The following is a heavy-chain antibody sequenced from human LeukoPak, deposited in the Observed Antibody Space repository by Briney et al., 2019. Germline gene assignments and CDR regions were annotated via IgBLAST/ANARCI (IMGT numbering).Heavy chain of an antibody. CDR3: ARHDGYYDFWSGFAGAFDI. CDR1: GYSISSGYY. D-gene: IGHD3-3*01. V-gene: IGHV4-38-2*01. J-gene: IGHJ3*02. Sequence: PSETLSLTCAVSGYSISSGYYWGWIRQLPGEGLEWIGSIYHSGSTYYNPSLKSRVTISVDTSKNQFSLKLSSVTAANTAVYYCARHDGYYDFWSGFAGAFDIWGQGTMVTVSS. CDR2: IYHSGST.